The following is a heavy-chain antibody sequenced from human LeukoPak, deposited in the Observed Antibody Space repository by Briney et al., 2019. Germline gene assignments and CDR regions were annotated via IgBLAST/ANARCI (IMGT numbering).Heavy chain of an antibody. D-gene: IGHD3-10*01. CDR1: GGSFSGYY. Sequence: PSETLSLTCAVYGGSFSGYYWSWIRQPPGKGLEWIGEINHSGSTNYNPSLKSRVTISVDTSKNQFSLKLSSVTAADTAVYYCAGAPEGTMVRGVTNWFDPWGQGTLVTVSS. J-gene: IGHJ5*02. CDR2: INHSGST. V-gene: IGHV4-34*01. CDR3: AGAPEGTMVRGVTNWFDP.